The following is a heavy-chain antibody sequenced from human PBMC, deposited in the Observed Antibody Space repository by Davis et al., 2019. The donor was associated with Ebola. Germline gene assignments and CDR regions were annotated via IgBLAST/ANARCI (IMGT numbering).Heavy chain of an antibody. CDR3: AKEIGESYSWDWFDP. CDR2: ITGSGGST. Sequence: GGSLILSCAASGFTFSSYAMSWVRQAPGKGLEWVSAITGSGGSTYYADSVKGRFTISRDNSKNTLYLQMNSLRAEDTAVYYCAKEIGESYSWDWFDPWGQGTLVTVSS. D-gene: IGHD1-26*01. V-gene: IGHV3-23*01. J-gene: IGHJ5*02. CDR1: GFTFSSYA.